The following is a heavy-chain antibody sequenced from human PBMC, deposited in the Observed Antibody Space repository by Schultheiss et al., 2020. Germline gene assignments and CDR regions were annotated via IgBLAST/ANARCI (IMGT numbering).Heavy chain of an antibody. V-gene: IGHV4-31*03. J-gene: IGHJ2*01. CDR1: GGSISSGGYY. CDR3: ARALLLTAIPWYFDL. D-gene: IGHD2-21*02. Sequence: SETLCLTCTVSGGSISSGGYYWSWIRQHPGKGLEWIGYIYYSGSTYYNPSLKSRVTISVDTSKNQFSLKLSSVTAADTAVYYCARALLLTAIPWYFDLWGRGTLVTVSS. CDR2: IYYSGST.